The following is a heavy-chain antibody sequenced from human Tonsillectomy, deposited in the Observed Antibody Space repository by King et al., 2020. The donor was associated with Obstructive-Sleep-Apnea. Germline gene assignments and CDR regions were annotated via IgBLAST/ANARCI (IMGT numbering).Heavy chain of an antibody. J-gene: IGHJ5*02. CDR1: GFTFSSYA. CDR2: ISGSGGST. D-gene: IGHD2-15*01. Sequence: VQLVESGGGLVQPGGSLRLSCAASGFTFSSYAMSWVRQAPGKGLEWVSAISGSGGSTYYADSVKGRFTISRDNSKNTLYLQMNSLRAEDTAVYYCAQGPFIVVVVGDWFDPWGQGTLVTVSS. V-gene: IGHV3-23*04. CDR3: AQGPFIVVVVGDWFDP.